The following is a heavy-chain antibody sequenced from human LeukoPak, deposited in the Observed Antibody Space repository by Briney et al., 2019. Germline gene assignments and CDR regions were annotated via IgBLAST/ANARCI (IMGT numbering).Heavy chain of an antibody. Sequence: ASVKVSCKASGYTFTSYGISWVRQAPGQGLEWMGWISAYNGNTNYAQKLQGRVTMTTDTSTSTAYMELRSLRSDDTAVYYCARVENSGSYYSYYYMDVWGKGTTVTVSS. D-gene: IGHD1-26*01. V-gene: IGHV1-18*01. CDR1: GYTFTSYG. CDR3: ARVENSGSYYSYYYMDV. J-gene: IGHJ6*03. CDR2: ISAYNGNT.